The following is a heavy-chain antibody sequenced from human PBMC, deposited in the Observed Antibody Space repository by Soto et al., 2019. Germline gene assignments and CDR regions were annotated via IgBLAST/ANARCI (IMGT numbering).Heavy chain of an antibody. CDR2: VFYSGRT. CDR1: GGSIRSDGYH. D-gene: IGHD6-13*01. CDR3: ARTAAAGTIADY. V-gene: IGHV4-31*03. J-gene: IGHJ4*02. Sequence: SETLSLTCTVSGGSIRSDGYHWSWIRQHPGRGLEWIGYVFYSGRTYYNPSLKSRATISADTSQNQFSLKLSSVTAADTAVYYCARTAAAGTIADYWGQGTLVTVSS.